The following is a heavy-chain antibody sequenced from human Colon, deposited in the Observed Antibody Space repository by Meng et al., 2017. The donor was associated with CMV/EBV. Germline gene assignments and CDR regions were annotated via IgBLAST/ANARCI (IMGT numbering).Heavy chain of an antibody. CDR3: AGVSGRYFDP. V-gene: IGHV4-61*03. CDR1: AASAAINGYY. Sequence: QSQVQQLEPGAGETSPGLSLTVTGTAASAAINGYYWSWIRQPPGQGLEWMAYIYSIGGTNYNPPLKHLLTITPDTSKNSFSQSHRSVLAADTAVYYCAGVSGRYFDPWGQGTLVTVSS. J-gene: IGHJ4*02. CDR2: IYSIGGT. D-gene: IGHD2-8*01.